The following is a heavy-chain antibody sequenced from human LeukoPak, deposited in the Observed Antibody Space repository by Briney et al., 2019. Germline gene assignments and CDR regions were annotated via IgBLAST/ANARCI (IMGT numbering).Heavy chain of an antibody. CDR2: FDNSGGS. CDR3: ARTLYGGYVYFDY. CDR1: GDSIRGFY. V-gene: IGHV4-59*01. D-gene: IGHD4-17*01. Sequence: SETLSLTCNVSGDSIRGFYWAWIRQPPGKGLEWIGYFDNSGGSNYNPALESRVTISVDTSKNQFSLKLTSTTAADTAVYYCARTLYGGYVYFDYWGQGTLVTVSS. J-gene: IGHJ4*02.